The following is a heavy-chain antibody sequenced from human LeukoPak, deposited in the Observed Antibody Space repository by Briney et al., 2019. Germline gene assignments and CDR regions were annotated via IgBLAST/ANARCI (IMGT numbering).Heavy chain of an antibody. CDR3: ARGKVLGGLNWFDP. CDR1: GGSISSYY. D-gene: IGHD3-16*01. J-gene: IGHJ5*02. CDR2: IYTSGST. V-gene: IGHV4-4*09. Sequence: SETLSLTCTVSGGSISSYYWSWIRQPLGKGLEWIGYIYTSGSTNYNPSLKSRVTISVDTSKNQFSLKLSSVTAADTAVYYCARGKVLGGLNWFDPWGQGTLVTVSS.